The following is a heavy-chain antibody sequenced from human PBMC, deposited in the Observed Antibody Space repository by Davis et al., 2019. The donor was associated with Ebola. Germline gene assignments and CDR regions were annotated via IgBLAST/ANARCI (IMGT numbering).Heavy chain of an antibody. CDR3: ARGYSTSQYYFDY. CDR2: IWYDGTNP. V-gene: IGHV3-33*08. D-gene: IGHD2/OR15-2a*01. CDR1: GFTFRSYW. Sequence: GESLKISCAASGFTFRSYWMGWVRQAPGKGLEWVALIWYDGTNPYYAESVRGRFTISRDNSKNTLYLQMNSLRTDDTAVYYCARGYSTSQYYFDYWGQGTMVTVSA. J-gene: IGHJ4*02.